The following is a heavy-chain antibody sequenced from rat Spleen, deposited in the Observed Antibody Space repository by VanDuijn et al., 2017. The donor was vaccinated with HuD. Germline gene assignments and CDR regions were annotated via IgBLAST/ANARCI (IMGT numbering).Heavy chain of an antibody. V-gene: IGHV10-5*01. D-gene: IGHD1-1*01. Sequence: VQLVESDGGLVQPGRSLKLSCAASGFAFSTAAMYWVRQAPGKGLEWVARIRTKPNNYATYYADSVKGRFTISRDDSKSMVYLQMDNLKTEDTAMYYCTAALDSGDYWGQGVMVTVSS. CDR3: TAALDSGDY. CDR1: GFAFSTAA. CDR2: IRTKPNNYAT. J-gene: IGHJ2*01.